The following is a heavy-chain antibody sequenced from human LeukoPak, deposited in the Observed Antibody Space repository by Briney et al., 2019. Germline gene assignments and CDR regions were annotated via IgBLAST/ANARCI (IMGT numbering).Heavy chain of an antibody. CDR2: ISSLSSFK. V-gene: IGHV3-21*01. CDR3: ARGAVVPAALEGPYYYYGMDV. CDR1: GFTFSTYT. D-gene: IGHD2-2*01. J-gene: IGHJ6*02. Sequence: GGSLRLSCSASGFTFSTYTMNWVRQAPGKGLEWVSSISSLSSFKYCADSVKGRFTISRDNAKKSLYLQMSSLRAEDTAVYYCARGAVVPAALEGPYYYYGMDVWGQGTTVTVSS.